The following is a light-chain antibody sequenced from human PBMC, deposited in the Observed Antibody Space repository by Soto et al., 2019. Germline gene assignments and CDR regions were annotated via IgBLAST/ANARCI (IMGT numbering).Light chain of an antibody. CDR1: SSNIGINV. Sequence: QAVVTQPPSASGTPGQRVTIPCSGSSSNIGINVVTWYQQFPGAAPTVIIYRYSHRPSGVPDRFSGSQSGTSASLAISGLQSEDEADYYCAAWDDTLNSPVFGGGTQLTVL. CDR2: RYS. CDR3: AAWDDTLNSPV. V-gene: IGLV1-44*01. J-gene: IGLJ7*01.